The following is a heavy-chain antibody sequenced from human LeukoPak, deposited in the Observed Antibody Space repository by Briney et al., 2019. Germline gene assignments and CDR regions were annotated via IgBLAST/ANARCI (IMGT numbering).Heavy chain of an antibody. CDR2: ISYDGSNK. V-gene: IGHV3-30*04. D-gene: IGHD6-19*01. CDR1: GFTFSSYA. J-gene: IGHJ4*02. Sequence: PGGSLRLSCAASGFTFSSYAMHWVRQAPGKGLEWVVVISYDGSNKYYADSVKGRFTISRDNSKNTLYLQMNSLRAEDTAVYYCARDRYSSGLDYWGQGTLVTVSS. CDR3: ARDRYSSGLDY.